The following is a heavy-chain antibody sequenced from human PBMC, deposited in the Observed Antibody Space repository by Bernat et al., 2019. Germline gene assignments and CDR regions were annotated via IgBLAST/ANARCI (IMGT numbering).Heavy chain of an antibody. CDR2: VDPEDGET. CDR3: ATDPLRAYCSSISCYGTRDY. V-gene: IGHV1-69-2*01. D-gene: IGHD2-2*01. CDR1: YTFTDYY. J-gene: IGHJ4*01. Sequence: YTFTDYYMHWVQQAPGKGLAWMGLVDPEDGETIYAEKFQGRVTITADTSTDTASMELSSLRSEDTAVYYCATDPLRAYCSSISCYGTRDYWVQG.